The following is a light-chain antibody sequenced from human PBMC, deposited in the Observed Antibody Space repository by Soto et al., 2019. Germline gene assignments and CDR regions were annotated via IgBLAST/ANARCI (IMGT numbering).Light chain of an antibody. J-gene: IGLJ1*01. V-gene: IGLV2-14*01. CDR3: SSYTSSSTRV. Sequence: QYVLTQPASVSWSPGQSITISCTGTSSDVGGYNYVSWYQQHPGKAPKLMIYEVSNRPSGVSNRFSGSKSGNTASLTISGLQAEDEADYYCSSYTSSSTRVFGTGTKVTVL. CDR1: SSDVGGYNY. CDR2: EVS.